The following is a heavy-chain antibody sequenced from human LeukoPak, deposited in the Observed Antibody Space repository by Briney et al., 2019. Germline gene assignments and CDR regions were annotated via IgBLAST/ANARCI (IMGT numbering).Heavy chain of an antibody. V-gene: IGHV4-61*01. J-gene: IGHJ4*02. CDR2: IYNSEST. Sequence: SETLSLTCTVSGGSVSSRSDYWTWIRQSPGKGLEWIGCIYNSESTDYNPSLKSRVTISVDTSKNQSSLKLPSVTAADTAVYYCARGYSYGDYFDYWGQGILVTVSS. CDR3: ARGYSYGDYFDY. CDR1: GGSVSSRSDY. D-gene: IGHD5-18*01.